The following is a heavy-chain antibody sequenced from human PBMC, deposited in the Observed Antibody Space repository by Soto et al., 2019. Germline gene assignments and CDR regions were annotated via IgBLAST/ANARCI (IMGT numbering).Heavy chain of an antibody. Sequence: ASVKVSCKASGGTFSSYAISWVRQAPGQVLEWMGGIIPIFGTANYAQKFQGRVTITADKSTSTAYMELSSLRSEDTAVYYCASGEYCGGDCYHAPVDYWGQGTLVTVSS. CDR1: GGTFSSYA. J-gene: IGHJ4*02. CDR2: IIPIFGTA. D-gene: IGHD2-21*02. CDR3: ASGEYCGGDCYHAPVDY. V-gene: IGHV1-69*06.